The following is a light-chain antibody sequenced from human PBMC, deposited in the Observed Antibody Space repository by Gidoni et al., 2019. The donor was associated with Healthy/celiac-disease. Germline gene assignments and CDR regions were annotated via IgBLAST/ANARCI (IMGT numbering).Light chain of an antibody. Sequence: DIVMTQSPDTLAVSLGERATINCKSSQSVLYSSNNKNYLAWYQPKPGQPPKLLIYWASTRESGVPDLFSGSGSGTDFTLTISSLQAEDVAVYYCQQYYSTPPWTFGQGTKVEIK. CDR3: QQYYSTPPWT. J-gene: IGKJ1*01. CDR1: QSVLYSSNNKNY. CDR2: WAS. V-gene: IGKV4-1*01.